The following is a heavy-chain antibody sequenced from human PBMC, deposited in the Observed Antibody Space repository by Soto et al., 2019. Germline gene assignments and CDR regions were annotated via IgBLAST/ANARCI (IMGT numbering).Heavy chain of an antibody. D-gene: IGHD3-16*01. Sequence: PAQTLSLTCAISGDSVSSNSAAWSWMMHSPSRGLELLGRTYYKSKWNNDYELSVKSRITINPDTAKNQFSLHLYSVTPEDTAVYYCTRINSFRGMAVWGEGTQVPVS. CDR1: GDSVSSNSAA. CDR3: TRINSFRGMAV. J-gene: IGHJ6*02. V-gene: IGHV6-1*01. CDR2: TYYKSKWNN.